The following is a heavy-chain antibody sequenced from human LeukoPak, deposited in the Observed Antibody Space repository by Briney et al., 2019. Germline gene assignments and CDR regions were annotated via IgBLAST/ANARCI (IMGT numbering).Heavy chain of an antibody. CDR1: GGSISSYY. V-gene: IGHV4-59*08. Sequence: NSSETLSLTCTVSGGSISSYYWSWIRQPPGKGLEWIGYIYYSGSTNYNPSLKSRVTISVDTSKNQFSLKLSSVTAADTAVYYCARHPEDDILTGDDYGMDVWGQGTTVTVSS. D-gene: IGHD3-9*01. J-gene: IGHJ6*02. CDR3: ARHPEDDILTGDDYGMDV. CDR2: IYYSGST.